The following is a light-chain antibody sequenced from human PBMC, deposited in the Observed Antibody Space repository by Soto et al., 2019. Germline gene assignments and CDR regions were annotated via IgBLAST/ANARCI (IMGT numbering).Light chain of an antibody. V-gene: IGKV3-20*01. CDR2: DAS. CDR3: QQHGSSPVT. J-gene: IGKJ3*01. CDR1: QSVRSSY. Sequence: EIVLTQSPGTLSLSPGERATLSCRASQSVRSSYLAWYQHKPGQAPRLLIYDASTRATGIPDRFSGSGSGTDFTLTISRLEPEDFAVYFCQQHGSSPVTFGPGTKVDIK.